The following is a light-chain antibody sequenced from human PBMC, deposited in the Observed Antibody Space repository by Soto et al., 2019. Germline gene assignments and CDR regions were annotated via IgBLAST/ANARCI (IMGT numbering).Light chain of an antibody. Sequence: EIVLTQSPGSLSLSPGERATLSCRASQSVDSSFFAWYQQKPGQAPRLLIYGASNRATGIQDRFSGRGSGSAFTLTITGVEPEDFAVYYCQRYVSSVPFGQGTKVEIK. V-gene: IGKV3-20*01. J-gene: IGKJ1*01. CDR3: QRYVSSVP. CDR1: QSVDSSF. CDR2: GAS.